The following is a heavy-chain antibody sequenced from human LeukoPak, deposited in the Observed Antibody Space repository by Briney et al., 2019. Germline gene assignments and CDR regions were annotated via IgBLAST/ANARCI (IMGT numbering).Heavy chain of an antibody. D-gene: IGHD2-21*02. J-gene: IGHJ5*02. CDR3: ARELMVTATELPYNWFDP. CDR2: INPSGGST. CDR1: GYTFTSYY. V-gene: IGHV1-46*01. Sequence: ASVKVSCKASGYTFTSYYMHWVRQAPGQGLEWMGIINPSGGSTSYAQKFQGRVTITADKSTSTAYMGLSSLRSEDTAVYYCARELMVTATELPYNWFDPWGQGTLVTVSS.